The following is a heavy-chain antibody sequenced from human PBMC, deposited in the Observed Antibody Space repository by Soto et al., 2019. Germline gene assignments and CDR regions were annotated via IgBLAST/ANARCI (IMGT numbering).Heavy chain of an antibody. CDR2: ISAYNGNT. V-gene: IGHV1-18*01. J-gene: IGHJ6*03. D-gene: IGHD5-12*01. CDR3: ARIEGLQGPPYYYYYLDV. Sequence: QVQLVQSGAEVKKPGSSVKVSCKASGYTFTSYGISWVRQAPGQVLDWMGWISAYNGNTNYAQKLQGRVTMTTDTSTSTAYMELRSLIGDDTAVYYCARIEGLQGPPYYYYYLDVWGKGTTVTVSS. CDR1: GYTFTSYG.